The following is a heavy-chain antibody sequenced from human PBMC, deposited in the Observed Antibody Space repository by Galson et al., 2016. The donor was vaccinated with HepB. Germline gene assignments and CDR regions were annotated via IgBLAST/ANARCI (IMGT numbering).Heavy chain of an antibody. D-gene: IGHD6-19*01. CDR2: INGDGSKA. J-gene: IGHJ1*01. V-gene: IGHV3-7*03. CDR3: ARYGDEAGWNFHQ. CDR1: GFTFSSFG. Sequence: SLRLSCAASGFTFSSFGMNWVRQAPGKGLEWVASINGDGSKAFYADSVKGRFTISRDNAENSLSLQMNSLRAEDTAVFYCARYGDEAGWNFHQWGQGTLVTVSS.